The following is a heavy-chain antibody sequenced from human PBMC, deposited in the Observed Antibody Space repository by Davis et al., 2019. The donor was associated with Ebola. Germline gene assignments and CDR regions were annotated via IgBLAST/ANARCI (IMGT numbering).Heavy chain of an antibody. CDR1: DFNFGDST. Sequence: PGGSLRLSCATIDFNFGDSTISWVRQAPGKGLEWVAFIRSKTFGGTAEYAASVDGRFTVSRDDSNNIAYLQLNSLKSEDTAVYYCSSLYTDYWVFDLWGPGILVTVSS. CDR3: SSLYTDYWVFDL. V-gene: IGHV3-49*04. D-gene: IGHD2-2*02. CDR2: IRSKTFGGTA. J-gene: IGHJ2*01.